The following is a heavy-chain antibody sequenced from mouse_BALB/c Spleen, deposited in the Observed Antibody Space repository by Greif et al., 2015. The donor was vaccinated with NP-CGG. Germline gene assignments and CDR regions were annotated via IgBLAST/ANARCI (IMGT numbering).Heavy chain of an antibody. V-gene: IGHV1-87*01. D-gene: IGHD2-14*01. Sequence: QVQLKQSGAELARPGASVKLSCKASGYTFTSYWMQWVKQRPGQGLEWIGAIYPGDGDTRYTQKFKGKATLTADKSSSTAYMQLSSLASEDSAVYYCARGYEAYWGQGTLVTVSA. CDR1: GYTFTSYW. CDR3: ARGYEAY. CDR2: IYPGDGDT. J-gene: IGHJ3*01.